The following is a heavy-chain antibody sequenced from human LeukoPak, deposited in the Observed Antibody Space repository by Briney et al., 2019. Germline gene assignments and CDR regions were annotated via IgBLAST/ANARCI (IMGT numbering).Heavy chain of an antibody. CDR1: GGSISSYY. D-gene: IGHD3-10*01. Sequence: SETLSXTXTVSGGSISSYYWSWIRQPPGKGLEWIGYIYYSGSTNYNPSLKSRVTISVDTSKNQFSLKLSSVTAADTAVYYCARLGWFGDLGPPNYGMDVWGQGTTVTVSS. V-gene: IGHV4-59*08. J-gene: IGHJ6*02. CDR3: ARLGWFGDLGPPNYGMDV. CDR2: IYYSGST.